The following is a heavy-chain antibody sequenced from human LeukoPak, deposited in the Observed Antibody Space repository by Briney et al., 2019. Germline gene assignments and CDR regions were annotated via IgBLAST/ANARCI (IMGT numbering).Heavy chain of an antibody. J-gene: IGHJ3*02. V-gene: IGHV4-39*07. CDR1: GGSISSSSYY. Sequence: SETLSLTCTVSGGSISSSSYYWGWIRQPPGKGLEWIGSLYYIGNTYYNPSLKSRVTISLDTSRNQFSLKLSSVTAADTAMYYCARESYYDSSGYSHDAFDIWGQGTMVTVSS. CDR3: ARESYYDSSGYSHDAFDI. D-gene: IGHD3-22*01. CDR2: LYYIGNT.